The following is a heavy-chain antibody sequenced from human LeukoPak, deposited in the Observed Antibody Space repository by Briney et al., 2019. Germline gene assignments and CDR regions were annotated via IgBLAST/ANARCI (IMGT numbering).Heavy chain of an antibody. D-gene: IGHD2-21*02. J-gene: IGHJ6*02. CDR1: GYTFTGYY. V-gene: IGHV1-2*02. CDR2: INPNSGGT. CDR3: ARLYCGGDCYRPDYYYYGMDV. Sequence: ASVKVSCKASGYTFTGYYMRWVRQAPGQGLEWMGWINPNSGGTNYAQKFQGRVTMTRDTSISTAYMELSRLRSDDTAVYYSARLYCGGDCYRPDYYYYGMDVWGQGTTVTVSS.